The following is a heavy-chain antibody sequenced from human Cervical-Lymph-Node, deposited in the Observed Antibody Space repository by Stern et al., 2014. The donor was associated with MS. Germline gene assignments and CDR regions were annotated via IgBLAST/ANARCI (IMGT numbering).Heavy chain of an antibody. CDR2: IYYSGST. CDR3: ARDLRYYYDSSGYYYRWFDP. V-gene: IGHV4-31*03. CDR1: GGSISSGGYY. Sequence: QVQLQESGPGLVKLSQTLSLTCTVSGGSISSGGYYLSWIRQHPGKGLEWIGYIYYSGSTHSNPSLQSRAPISVDTSKNQFSLKLSSVTAADTAVYYCARDLRYYYDSSGYYYRWFDPWGQGTLVTVSS. D-gene: IGHD3-22*01. J-gene: IGHJ5*02.